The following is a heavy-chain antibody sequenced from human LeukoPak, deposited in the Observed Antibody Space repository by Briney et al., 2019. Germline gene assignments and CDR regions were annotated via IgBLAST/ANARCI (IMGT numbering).Heavy chain of an antibody. CDR1: GGSFSGYY. CDR2: INHSGST. CDR3: ASRITMVRGVRLGSFDY. D-gene: IGHD3-10*01. J-gene: IGHJ4*02. Sequence: KPSETLSLTCAVYGGSFSGYYRSWIRQPPGKGLEWIGEINHSGSTNYNPSLKSRVTISVDTSKNQFSLKLSSVTAADTAVYYCASRITMVRGVRLGSFDYWGQGTLVTVSS. V-gene: IGHV4-34*01.